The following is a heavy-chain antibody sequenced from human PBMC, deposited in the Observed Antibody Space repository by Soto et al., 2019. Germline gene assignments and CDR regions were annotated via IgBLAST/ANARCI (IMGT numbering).Heavy chain of an antibody. J-gene: IGHJ5*02. CDR2: IYYSGST. Sequence: PSETLSLTCTVSGGSISSGDYYWSWIRQPPGKGLEWIGYIYYSGSTYYNPSLKSRVTISVDTSKNQFSLKLSSVTAADTAVYYCARAAPTLAYCGGDCLNWFDPWGQGTLVTVSS. CDR3: ARAAPTLAYCGGDCLNWFDP. CDR1: GGSISSGDYY. V-gene: IGHV4-30-4*01. D-gene: IGHD2-21*02.